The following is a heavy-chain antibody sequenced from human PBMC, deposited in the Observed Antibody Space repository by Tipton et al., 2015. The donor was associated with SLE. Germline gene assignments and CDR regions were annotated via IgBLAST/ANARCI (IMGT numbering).Heavy chain of an antibody. J-gene: IGHJ4*02. V-gene: IGHV1-69*01. Sequence: RVTITADESTSTAYMELSSLRSEDTAVYYCAKVQLGGLDYWGQGTLVTVSS. CDR3: AKVQLGGLDY. D-gene: IGHD3-16*01.